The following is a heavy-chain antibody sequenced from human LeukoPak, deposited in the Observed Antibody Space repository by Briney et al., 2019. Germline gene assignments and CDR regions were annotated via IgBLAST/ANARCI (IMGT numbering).Heavy chain of an antibody. J-gene: IGHJ6*02. V-gene: IGHV3-7*01. Sequence: GGSLRLSRAASGFTFSSYWMSWVRQAPGKGLEWVANIKQDGSEKYYVDSVKGRFTISRDNAKNSLYLQMNSLRAEDTAVYYCARVLSSGWYYYYGMDVWGQGTTVTVSS. CDR1: GFTFSSYW. CDR3: ARVLSSGWYYYYGMDV. D-gene: IGHD6-19*01. CDR2: IKQDGSEK.